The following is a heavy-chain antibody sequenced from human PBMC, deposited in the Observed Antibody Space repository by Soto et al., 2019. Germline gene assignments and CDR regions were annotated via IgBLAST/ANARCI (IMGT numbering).Heavy chain of an antibody. CDR1: GGSISSGGYY. CDR3: ARGQKVATILDY. D-gene: IGHD5-12*01. J-gene: IGHJ4*02. Sequence: SETLSLTCTVSGGSISSGGYYWSWIRQHPGKGLEWIGYIYYSGSTYYNPSLKSRVTISVDTSKNQFSLKLSSVTAAGTAVYYCARGQKVATILDYWGQGTLVTVSS. V-gene: IGHV4-31*03. CDR2: IYYSGST.